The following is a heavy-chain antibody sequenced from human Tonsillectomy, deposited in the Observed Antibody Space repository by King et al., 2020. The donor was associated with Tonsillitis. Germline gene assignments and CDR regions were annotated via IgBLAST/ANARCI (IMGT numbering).Heavy chain of an antibody. V-gene: IGHV3-21*01. D-gene: IGHD5-12*01. CDR2: ISSSSSYI. Sequence: VQLVESGGGLVKPGGSLRLSCAASGFTFSSYSMNWVRQAPGKGLEWVSSISSSSSYIYYADSVKGRFTISRDNAKNSLYLQMNSLRAEDTAVYYCARDKGGYEPARFDYWGQGTLVTVSS. CDR1: GFTFSSYS. CDR3: ARDKGGYEPARFDY. J-gene: IGHJ4*02.